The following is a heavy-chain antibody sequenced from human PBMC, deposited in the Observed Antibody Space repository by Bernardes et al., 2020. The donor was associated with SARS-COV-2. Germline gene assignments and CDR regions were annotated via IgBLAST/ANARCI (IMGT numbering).Heavy chain of an antibody. CDR1: GDSVSSSSCY. D-gene: IGHD2-21*01. CDR3: TRWVEISGEVVLYYYGLDV. CDR2: IFYDVGT. J-gene: IGHJ6*02. Sequence: SETLSLTCAVSGDSVSSSSCYWGWIRQPPGNGLEWIGNIFYDVGTYSSPLLQSRVTISVEMSQNQFSLKFSSVTAADTAVYYCTRWVEISGEVVLYYYGLDVWGQATTVTVSS. V-gene: IGHV4-39*01.